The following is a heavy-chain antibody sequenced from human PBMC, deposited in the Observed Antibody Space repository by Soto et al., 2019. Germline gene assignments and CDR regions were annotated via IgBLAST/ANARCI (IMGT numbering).Heavy chain of an antibody. V-gene: IGHV3-48*03. Sequence: EVQLVESGGGLVQPGGSLRLSCAASGFTFSSYEMNWVRQAPGKGLEWVSYISSSGSTIYYADSVKGRITISRDNAKNSLYLQMNSLRAEDTAVYYCAGSGGYYDSTHYWGQGTLVTVSS. CDR1: GFTFSSYE. D-gene: IGHD3-22*01. J-gene: IGHJ4*02. CDR2: ISSSGSTI. CDR3: AGSGGYYDSTHY.